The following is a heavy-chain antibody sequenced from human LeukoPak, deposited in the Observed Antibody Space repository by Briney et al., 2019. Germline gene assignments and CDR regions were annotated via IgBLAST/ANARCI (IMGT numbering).Heavy chain of an antibody. V-gene: IGHV3-48*01. CDR3: AREQQWLVYMDV. Sequence: PGGSLRLSCAASAFTFSSYAMSWVRQAPGKGLEWVSYVSSSSSTIYYADSVKGRFTISRDNAKNSLYLQMNSLRAEDTAVYYCAREQQWLVYMDVWGKGTTVTVSS. CDR1: AFTFSSYA. D-gene: IGHD6-19*01. J-gene: IGHJ6*03. CDR2: VSSSSSTI.